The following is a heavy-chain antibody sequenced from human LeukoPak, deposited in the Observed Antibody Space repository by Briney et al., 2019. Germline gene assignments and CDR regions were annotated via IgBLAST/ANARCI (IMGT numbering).Heavy chain of an antibody. D-gene: IGHD3-22*01. Sequence: ASVKVSCKASVYTFTSYDINWVRQATGQGLEWMGWMNPNSGNTGYAQKFQGRVTMTRNTSISTAYMELSSLRSEDTAVYYCARGIRAYDSSGYYYPDAFDIWGQGTMVTVFS. CDR1: VYTFTSYD. J-gene: IGHJ3*02. CDR3: ARGIRAYDSSGYYYPDAFDI. V-gene: IGHV1-8*01. CDR2: MNPNSGNT.